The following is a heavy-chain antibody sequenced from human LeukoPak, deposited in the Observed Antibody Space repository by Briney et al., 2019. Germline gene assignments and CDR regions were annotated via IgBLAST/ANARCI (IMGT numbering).Heavy chain of an antibody. CDR3: ARSLWPEDY. D-gene: IGHD1-14*01. V-gene: IGHV3-7*01. J-gene: IGHJ4*02. CDR2: IESDGSRK. Sequence: GGSLRLSCAASGFTFSSYWMRWVRQAPGKGLEWVANIESDGSRKNYVDSVKGRFTISSDNAETALYLQMSRRREEKRALYYCARSLWPEDYWGQGNLVIVSA. CDR1: GFTFSSYW.